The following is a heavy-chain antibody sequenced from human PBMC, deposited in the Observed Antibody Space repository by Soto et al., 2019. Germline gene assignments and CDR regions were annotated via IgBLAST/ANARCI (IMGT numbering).Heavy chain of an antibody. D-gene: IGHD3-22*01. CDR1: GYSLSSVYY. CDR2: IYHSGST. Sequence: SENMSLTCAVSGYSLSSVYYLCLILYPPVNGRVWIGSIYHSGSTYYNPSLKSRVTISVDTSKNQFSLKLSSVTAADTAVYYCARYYYDSSGYYYDGYFDYWGQGTLVTVSS. CDR3: ARYYYDSSGYYYDGYFDY. V-gene: IGHV4-38-2*01. J-gene: IGHJ4*02.